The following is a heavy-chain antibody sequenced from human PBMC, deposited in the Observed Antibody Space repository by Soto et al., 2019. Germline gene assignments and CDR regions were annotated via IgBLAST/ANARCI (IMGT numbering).Heavy chain of an antibody. Sequence: SETLSLTCTVSGGSISSSSYYWGWIRQPPGKGLEWIGSIYYSGSTYYNPSLKSRVTISVDTSKNQFSLKLSSVTAADTAVYYCARERGVLWFGERAGWFDPWGQGTLVTVSS. D-gene: IGHD3-10*01. J-gene: IGHJ5*02. CDR1: GGSISSSSYY. CDR2: IYYSGST. V-gene: IGHV4-39*02. CDR3: ARERGVLWFGERAGWFDP.